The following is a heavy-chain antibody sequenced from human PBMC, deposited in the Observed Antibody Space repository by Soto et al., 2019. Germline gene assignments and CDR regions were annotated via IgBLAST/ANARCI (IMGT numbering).Heavy chain of an antibody. V-gene: IGHV2-26*01. CDR2: IFSNDEK. D-gene: IGHD5-18*01. CDR1: GFSLSNARMG. J-gene: IGHJ4*02. Sequence: QVTLKESGPVLVKPTETLTLTCTVSGFSLSNARMGVSWIRQPPGKALEWLAHIFSNDEKSYITSLKSRITISKDNSKSQVVLTMTNMDPVDTATYYCARIVDTAMVSFDYWGQGTLVTVSS. CDR3: ARIVDTAMVSFDY.